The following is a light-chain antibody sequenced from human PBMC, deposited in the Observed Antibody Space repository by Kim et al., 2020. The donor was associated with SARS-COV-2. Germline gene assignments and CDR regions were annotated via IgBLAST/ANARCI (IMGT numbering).Light chain of an antibody. CDR3: QQRSNWPLT. Sequence: SLSPGDRATISCRASQSVKYFLAWYQLRPGQSPRLLIYDASDRATGIPARFSGTGSGTDFTLTISSLEPEDFAVYYCQQRSNWPLTFGGGTKLEI. J-gene: IGKJ4*01. CDR1: QSVKYF. CDR2: DAS. V-gene: IGKV3-11*01.